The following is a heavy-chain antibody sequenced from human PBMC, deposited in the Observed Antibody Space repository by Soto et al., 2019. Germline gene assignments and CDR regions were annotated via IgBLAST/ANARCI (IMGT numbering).Heavy chain of an antibody. V-gene: IGHV1-8*01. CDR1: GYIFTNND. CDR3: ARGIATGQLDP. Sequence: ASVKVSCKASGYIFTNNDVSWVRQATGQGLEWMGWMNPGSGDTGYAQKFQGRVTMTRDTSASTAYMDLSSLRSEDTAVYYCARGIATGQLDPWGQGTLVTVSS. D-gene: IGHD2-15*01. CDR2: MNPGSGDT. J-gene: IGHJ5*02.